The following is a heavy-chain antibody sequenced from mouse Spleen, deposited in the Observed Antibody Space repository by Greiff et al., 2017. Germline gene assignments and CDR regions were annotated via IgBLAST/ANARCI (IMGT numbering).Heavy chain of an antibody. CDR1: GYTFTSYW. CDR2: IDPSDSYT. V-gene: IGHV1-50*01. J-gene: IGHJ2*01. CDR3: AKRGYGYDY. D-gene: IGHD1-2*01. Sequence: QVQLQQPGAELVMPGASVKLSCKASGYTFTSYWMQWVKQRPGQGLEWIGEIDPSDSYTNYNQKFKGKATLTVDTSSSTAYMQLSSLTSEDSAVYYCAKRGYGYDYWGQGTTLTVSS.